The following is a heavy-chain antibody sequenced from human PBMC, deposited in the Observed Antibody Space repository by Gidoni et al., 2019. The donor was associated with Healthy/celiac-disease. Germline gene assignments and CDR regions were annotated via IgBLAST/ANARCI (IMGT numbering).Heavy chain of an antibody. CDR3: ARGLTMVRGVPRAFDI. D-gene: IGHD3-10*01. V-gene: IGHV1-3*01. CDR1: GYTFPSYA. CDR2: INAGNGNT. Sequence: QVKLVQSGAEVKKPGASVKVSCKASGYTFPSYAMHWVRQAPGQRLEWMGWINAGNGNTKYSQKFQGRVTITRDTSASTAYMELSSMRSEDTAVYYWARGLTMVRGVPRAFDIWGQGTMVTVSS. J-gene: IGHJ3*02.